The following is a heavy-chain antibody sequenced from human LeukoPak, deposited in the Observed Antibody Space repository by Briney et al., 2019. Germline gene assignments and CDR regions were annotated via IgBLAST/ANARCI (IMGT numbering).Heavy chain of an antibody. CDR1: GFTFSSYW. D-gene: IGHD1-7*01. CDR3: ARDRKYNWNYEGGY. Sequence: GGSLRLSCAASGFTFSSYWMSWVRQAPGKGLEWVANIKQDGSEKYYVDSVKGRFTISRDNAKNSLYLQMNSLRAEDTAVYYCARDRKYNWNYEGGYWGQGTLVTVSS. V-gene: IGHV3-7*01. CDR2: IKQDGSEK. J-gene: IGHJ4*02.